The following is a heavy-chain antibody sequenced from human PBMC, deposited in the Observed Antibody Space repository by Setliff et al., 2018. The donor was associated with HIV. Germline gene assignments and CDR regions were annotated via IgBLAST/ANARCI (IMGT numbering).Heavy chain of an antibody. D-gene: IGHD5-12*01. V-gene: IGHV1-18*01. Sequence: ASVKVSCKSSGYSFGSYGINWVRQAPGQGLEWMGWISPYSGQTTYAQKFQGRVTMTADTSTNTVHMELRSLRSDDTAGYYCASCGSDYYMDVWGRGTTVTVSS. CDR2: ISPYSGQT. CDR3: ASCGSDYYMDV. J-gene: IGHJ6*03. CDR1: GYSFGSYG.